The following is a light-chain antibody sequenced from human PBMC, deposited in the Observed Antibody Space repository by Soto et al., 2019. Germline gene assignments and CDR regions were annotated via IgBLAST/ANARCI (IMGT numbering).Light chain of an antibody. CDR2: GAS. J-gene: IGKJ2*01. CDR1: QSVDSN. CDR3: QHRTSRYT. V-gene: IGKV3-15*01. Sequence: EILMTQSPATLSVSPGERATLSCRASQSVDSNLAWYQQKPGQAPRLLIYGASTRAAGISARFSGSGSGREFTLTISSLQSEEFGVYYCQHRTSRYTFGQGTKVETK.